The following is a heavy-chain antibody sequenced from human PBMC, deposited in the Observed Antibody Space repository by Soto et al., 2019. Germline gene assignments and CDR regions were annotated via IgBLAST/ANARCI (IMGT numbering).Heavy chain of an antibody. D-gene: IGHD2-21*02. CDR3: ALLGDPHDNWFDP. CDR1: GGSFSGYY. CDR2: ISHSGST. J-gene: IGHJ5*02. Sequence: QVQLQQWGAGLLKPSETLSLTCAVYGGSFSGYYWSWIRQPPGKGLEWIGEISHSGSTNYNPSLKSRVTISVDTSKNQFSLKLSSVTAADTAVYYCALLGDPHDNWFDPWGQGTLVTVSS. V-gene: IGHV4-34*01.